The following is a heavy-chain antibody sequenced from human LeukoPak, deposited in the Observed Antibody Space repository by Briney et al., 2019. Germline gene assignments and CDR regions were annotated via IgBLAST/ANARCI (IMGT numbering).Heavy chain of an antibody. V-gene: IGHV3-49*04. D-gene: IGHD3-22*01. CDR1: EFTISSHA. Sequence: PGGSLRLSCAASEFTISSHAMNWVRQAPGKGLEWVGFIRSKAYGGTTEYAASVKGRFTISRDDSKSIAYLQMNSLKTEDTAVYYCTRGYYDSSGYPDYWGQGTLVTVSS. CDR3: TRGYYDSSGYPDY. CDR2: IRSKAYGGTT. J-gene: IGHJ4*02.